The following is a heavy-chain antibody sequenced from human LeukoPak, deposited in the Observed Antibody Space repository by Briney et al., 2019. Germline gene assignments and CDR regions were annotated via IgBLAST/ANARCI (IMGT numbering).Heavy chain of an antibody. CDR3: ARDFGPSRGSGSPSDY. CDR2: INSDGSST. CDR1: GFTFSNYS. D-gene: IGHD3-10*01. Sequence: GGSLRLSCAASGFTFSNYSMNWVRQAPGKGLVWVSRINSDGSSTSYADSVKGRFTISRDNAKNTLYLQMNSLRAEDTAVYYCARDFGPSRGSGSPSDYWGQGTLVTVSS. V-gene: IGHV3-74*01. J-gene: IGHJ4*02.